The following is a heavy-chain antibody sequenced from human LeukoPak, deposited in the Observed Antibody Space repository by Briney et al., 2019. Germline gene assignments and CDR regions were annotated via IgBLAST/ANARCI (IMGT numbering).Heavy chain of an antibody. V-gene: IGHV3-30*18. D-gene: IGHD5-18*01. Sequence: GGSLRLSCAASGFTFSSYGMHWVRQAPGKGLEWVAVISYDGSNKYYADSVKGRFTLSRDNSKNTLYLQMNSLRAEDTAVYYCAKDPHIDTAMVPPDYWGQGTLVTVSS. CDR2: ISYDGSNK. J-gene: IGHJ4*02. CDR3: AKDPHIDTAMVPPDY. CDR1: GFTFSSYG.